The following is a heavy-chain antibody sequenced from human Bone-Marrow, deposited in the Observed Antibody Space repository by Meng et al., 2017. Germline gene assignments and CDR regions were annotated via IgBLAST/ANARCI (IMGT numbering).Heavy chain of an antibody. CDR2: INHSGST. CDR1: GGSFSGYY. Sequence: QVQLQQGGAGLLKPSETLSLTWAVYGGSFSGYYWSWIRQPPGKGLEWIGEINHSGSTNYNPSLKSRVTISVDTSKNQFSLKLSSVTAADTAVYYCARGRVVAATNPKFDYWGQGTLVTVSS. V-gene: IGHV4-34*01. J-gene: IGHJ4*02. CDR3: ARGRVVAATNPKFDY. D-gene: IGHD2-15*01.